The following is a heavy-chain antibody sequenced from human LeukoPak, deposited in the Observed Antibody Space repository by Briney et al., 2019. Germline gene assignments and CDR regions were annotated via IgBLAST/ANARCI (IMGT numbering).Heavy chain of an antibody. CDR1: GFTFDDYA. D-gene: IGHD1-26*01. CDR2: ISWNSGSI. Sequence: GGSLRLSCAASGFTFDDYAMHWVRQAPGKGLEWVSGISWNSGSIGYADSVKGRFTISRDNAKNSLYLQMNSLRAEDMALYYCAKGGAGGSYAFDYWGQGTLVTVSP. V-gene: IGHV3-9*03. CDR3: AKGGAGGSYAFDY. J-gene: IGHJ4*02.